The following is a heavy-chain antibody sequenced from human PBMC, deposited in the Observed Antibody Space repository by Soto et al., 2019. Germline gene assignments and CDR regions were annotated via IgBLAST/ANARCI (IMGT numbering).Heavy chain of an antibody. J-gene: IGHJ5*02. CDR2: IYYSGST. D-gene: IGHD3-10*01. V-gene: IGHV4-31*03. Sequence: PSETLSLTCTVSGGPISSGGYYWSWIRQHPGKGLEWIGYIYYSGSTYYNPSLKSRVTISVDTSKNQFSLKLSSVTAADTAVYYCARGGAHMVRGPKGIIWLDPWGQGTLVTV. CDR1: GGPISSGGYY. CDR3: ARGGAHMVRGPKGIIWLDP.